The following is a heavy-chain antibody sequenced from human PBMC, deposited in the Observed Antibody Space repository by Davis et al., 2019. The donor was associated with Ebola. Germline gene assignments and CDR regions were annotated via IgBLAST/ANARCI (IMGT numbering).Heavy chain of an antibody. CDR2: ISNNGDT. J-gene: IGHJ4*02. Sequence: GESLKISCAASGFPFGVYALTWVRQAPGKGLQWVSTISNNGDTYYVDSVKGRFTISRDNRENAVYLQMNSLRAEDTAVYFCAKGRVDLTTSSPLGNWGQGTLVIVSS. CDR3: AKGRVDLTTSSPLGN. V-gene: IGHV3-23*01. CDR1: GFPFGVYA. D-gene: IGHD2/OR15-2a*01.